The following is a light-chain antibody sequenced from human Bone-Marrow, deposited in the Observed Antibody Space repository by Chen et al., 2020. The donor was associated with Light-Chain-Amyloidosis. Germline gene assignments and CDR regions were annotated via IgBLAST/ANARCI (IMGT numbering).Light chain of an antibody. Sequence: QMTQSPSALSASVGDKITITCRGSETIPNWVAWYQQKQGKAPKLLIYDASTLHSGVPSRFSASGSGTEFTLTITSLQPDDCATYYCQQYNSYLATFGKGTKV. J-gene: IGKJ1*01. CDR3: QQYNSYLAT. V-gene: IGKV1-5*01. CDR2: DAS. CDR1: ETIPNW.